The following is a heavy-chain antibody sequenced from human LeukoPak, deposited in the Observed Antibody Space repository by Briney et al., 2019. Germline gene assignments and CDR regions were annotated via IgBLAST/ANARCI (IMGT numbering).Heavy chain of an antibody. Sequence: GGSLRLSYAASGFSLSNYWMHWVRQAPGKGPVWVSRINTDNGDESSTFYADSVKGRFTISKDNAKNMLYLQMNSLRVEDTAAYYCARDLYGGLLWGQGTMVTVSS. D-gene: IGHD4-23*01. V-gene: IGHV3-74*01. J-gene: IGHJ3*01. CDR1: GFSLSNYW. CDR3: ARDLYGGLL. CDR2: INTDNGDESST.